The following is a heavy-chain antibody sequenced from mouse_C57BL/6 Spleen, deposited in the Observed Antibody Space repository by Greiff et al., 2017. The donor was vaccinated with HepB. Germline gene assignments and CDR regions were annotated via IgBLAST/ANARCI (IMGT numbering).Heavy chain of an antibody. V-gene: IGHV5-17*01. D-gene: IGHD1-1*01. J-gene: IGHJ4*01. Sequence: DVHLVESGGGLVKPGGSLKLSCAASGSTFSDYGMHWVRQAPEKGLEWVAYISSGSSTIYYADTVKGRFTISRDNAKNTLFLQMTSLRSEDTAMYYCARGSSYRYAMDYWGQGTSVTVSS. CDR1: GSTFSDYG. CDR2: ISSGSSTI. CDR3: ARGSSYRYAMDY.